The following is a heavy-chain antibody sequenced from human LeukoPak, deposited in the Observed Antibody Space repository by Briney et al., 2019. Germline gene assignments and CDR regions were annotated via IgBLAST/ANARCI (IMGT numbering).Heavy chain of an antibody. V-gene: IGHV1-69*05. CDR3: ARVPEYDSSGYYPYYFDY. D-gene: IGHD3-22*01. CDR2: IIPIFGTA. CDR1: GGTFSSYA. J-gene: IGHJ4*02. Sequence: SVKVSCKASGGTFSSYAISWVRQAPGQGLEWMGRIIPIFGTANYAQKFQGRVTITTDESTSTAYMELSGLRSEDTAVYYCARVPEYDSSGYYPYYFDYWGQGTLVTVSS.